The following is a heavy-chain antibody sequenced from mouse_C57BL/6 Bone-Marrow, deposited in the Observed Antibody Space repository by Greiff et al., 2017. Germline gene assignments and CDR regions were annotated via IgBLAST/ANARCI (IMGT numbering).Heavy chain of an antibody. J-gene: IGHJ2*01. CDR3: ARQRGSQSPFDY. CDR1: EYEFPSHD. Sequence: EVQGVESGGGLVQPGESLKLSCESNEYEFPSHDMSWVRKTPEKRLELVAAINSDGGSTYYPATMEGRFIISRANTKKTLYLQMGSLRSEDTALYYGARQRGSQSPFDYWGQGTTLTVSS. V-gene: IGHV5-2*01. CDR2: INSDGGST.